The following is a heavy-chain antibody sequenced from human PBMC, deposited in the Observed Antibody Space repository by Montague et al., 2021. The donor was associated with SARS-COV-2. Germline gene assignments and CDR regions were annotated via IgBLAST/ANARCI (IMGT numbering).Heavy chain of an antibody. CDR2: IYYTGNT. J-gene: IGHJ5*01. Sequence: SETLSLTCTVSGGSISPYYWTWIRQLPGKGLEWIGYIYYTGNTKYKPSLKSRVTISVDTSKNQFSLNLKSVTAADTAVYYCARDRGRYFDSGSYNWLDSWGQGTVVTVSS. V-gene: IGHV4-59*01. CDR3: ARDRGRYFDSGSYNWLDS. D-gene: IGHD3-10*01. CDR1: GGSISPYY.